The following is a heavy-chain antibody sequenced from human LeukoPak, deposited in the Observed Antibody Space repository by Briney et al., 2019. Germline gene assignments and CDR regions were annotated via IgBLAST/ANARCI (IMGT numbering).Heavy chain of an antibody. CDR1: GGSISSSTYY. D-gene: IGHD3-3*02. CDR2: IYYTGNT. V-gene: IGHV4-39*07. J-gene: IGHJ6*02. Sequence: SETLSLTCTVSGGSISSSTYYWGWIRQPPGKGLGWIGSIYYTGNTYYNPSLKSRVTISVDTSKNQFSLKLSSVTAADTAVYYCARAHFIASYYYGVDVWGQGTTVTVSS. CDR3: ARAHFIASYYYGVDV.